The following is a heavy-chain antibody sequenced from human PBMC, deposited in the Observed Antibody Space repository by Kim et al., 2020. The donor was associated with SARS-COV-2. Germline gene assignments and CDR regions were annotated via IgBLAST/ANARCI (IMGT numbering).Heavy chain of an antibody. J-gene: IGHJ6*02. CDR3: ARPTFHYYGSGSYGDYYYYGMDV. CDR1: GGSISSSGYY. V-gene: IGHV4-39*01. Sequence: SETLSLTCTVSGGSISSSGYYWGWIRQPPGKGLEWIGSIYYSGSTYYNPSLKSRVTISVDTSKNQFSLKLSSVTAADTAVYYCARPTFHYYGSGSYGDYYYYGMDVWGQGTTVTVSS. D-gene: IGHD3-10*01. CDR2: IYYSGST.